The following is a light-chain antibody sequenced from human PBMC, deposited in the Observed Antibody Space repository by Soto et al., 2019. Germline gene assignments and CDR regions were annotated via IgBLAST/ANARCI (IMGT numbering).Light chain of an antibody. CDR3: SSYTRSSTLV. Sequence: QSALTQPPSASGSPGQSVTISCTGTSSDVGGYNYVSWYQQLPGKAPKLMIYEVTKRPSGVPDRFSGSKSGNTASLTVSGLQAEDEADYYCSSYTRSSTLVFGSGTKLTVL. CDR1: SSDVGGYNY. CDR2: EVT. V-gene: IGLV2-8*01. J-gene: IGLJ1*01.